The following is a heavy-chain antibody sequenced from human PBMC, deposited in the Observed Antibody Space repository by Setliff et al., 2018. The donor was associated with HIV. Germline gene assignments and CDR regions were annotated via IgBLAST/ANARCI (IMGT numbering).Heavy chain of an antibody. CDR3: ARESRIWGGSCYSD. D-gene: IGHD2-15*01. CDR2: IYYSGST. J-gene: IGHJ4*02. CDR1: GGSLTNYY. V-gene: IGHV4-59*01. Sequence: PSETLSLTCTLYGGSLTNYYWTWIRQPPGKGLEWIGYIYYSGSTNYNPSLKSRVTISVDTSKNQFSLKLSSVTAADTAVYYCARESRIWGGSCYSDWGQGTLVTVSS.